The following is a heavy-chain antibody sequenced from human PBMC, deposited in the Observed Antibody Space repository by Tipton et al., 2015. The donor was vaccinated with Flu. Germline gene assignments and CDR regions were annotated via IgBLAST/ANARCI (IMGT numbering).Heavy chain of an antibody. J-gene: IGHJ3*02. Sequence: TLSLTCTVSGGSVSSGSYYWSWIRQPPGKGLEWIGYIYYSGSTNYNPSLKSRVTISVDTSKNQFSLKLSSVTAADTAVYYCARRHRTIEALGGAFDIWGQGTMVTVSS. D-gene: IGHD1-14*01. CDR2: IYYSGST. V-gene: IGHV4-61*01. CDR1: GGSVSSGSYY. CDR3: ARRHRTIEALGGAFDI.